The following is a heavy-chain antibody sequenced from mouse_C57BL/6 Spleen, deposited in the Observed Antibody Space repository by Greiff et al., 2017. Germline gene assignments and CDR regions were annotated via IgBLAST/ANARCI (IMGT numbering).Heavy chain of an antibody. Sequence: LQQPGAELVRPGTSVKLSCKASGYTFTSYWMHWVKQRPGQGLEWIGVIDPSDSYTNYNQKFKGKATLTVDTSSSTAYMQLSSLTSEDSAVYYCARKHGSSLYAMDYWGQGTSVTVSS. J-gene: IGHJ4*01. CDR1: GYTFTSYW. CDR3: ARKHGSSLYAMDY. CDR2: IDPSDSYT. V-gene: IGHV1-59*01. D-gene: IGHD1-1*01.